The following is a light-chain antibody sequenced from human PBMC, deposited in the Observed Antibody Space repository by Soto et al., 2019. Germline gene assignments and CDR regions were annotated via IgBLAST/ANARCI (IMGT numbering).Light chain of an antibody. CDR1: QSLSNR. V-gene: IGKV1-5*01. CDR2: DAS. Sequence: DIQMTQSPSTLSASVGDRVTITCRASQSLSNRVAGHEQKPGKAPKVLIYDASSLESGVPSGFSGSGSGTEFTLTISSLQPDDFATYYCQHYNDSYWTFGQGAKVDI. J-gene: IGKJ1*01. CDR3: QHYNDSYWT.